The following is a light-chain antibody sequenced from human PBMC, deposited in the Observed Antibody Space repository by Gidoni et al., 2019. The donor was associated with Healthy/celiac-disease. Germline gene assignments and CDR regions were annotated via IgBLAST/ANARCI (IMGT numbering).Light chain of an antibody. J-gene: IGLJ2*01. Sequence: QSALTQPPSVSGAPGQRVTISCTGSSSNIGAGYDVHWYQQLPGTAPKLLIYGNSTRPSGVPDRFSGSKSGTSASLAITGLQAEDEADYYCQSYDSSLSGSLVVLGGGTKLTVL. CDR3: QSYDSSLSGSLVV. V-gene: IGLV1-40*01. CDR1: SSNIGAGYD. CDR2: GNS.